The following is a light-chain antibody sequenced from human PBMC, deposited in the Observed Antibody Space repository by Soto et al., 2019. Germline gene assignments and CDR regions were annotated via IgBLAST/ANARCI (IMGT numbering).Light chain of an antibody. J-gene: IGKJ4*01. CDR2: LGS. Sequence: EIVLTQSPLSLPVTPGEPASISCRSSRNLLHSNGYYYLDWYLQKPGQSPQLLIYLGSNRASGVPDRFSGSGSGTDFTLTISRVEVEDVGVYFCAQGLATPFTFGGGTKVEIK. CDR1: RNLLHSNGYYY. CDR3: AQGLATPFT. V-gene: IGKV2-28*01.